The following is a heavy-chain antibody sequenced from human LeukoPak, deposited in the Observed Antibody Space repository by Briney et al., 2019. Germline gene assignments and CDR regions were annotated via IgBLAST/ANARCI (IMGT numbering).Heavy chain of an antibody. Sequence: GGSLRLSCAASGFTFSSYAMSWVRQAPGKVLEWVSAISGSGGSTYYADSVKGRFTISRDNSKNTLYLQMNSLRAEDTAVYYCAKAAAAGRDGYYYYYYMDVWGKGTTVTVSS. CDR1: GFTFSSYA. V-gene: IGHV3-23*01. J-gene: IGHJ6*03. D-gene: IGHD5-24*01. CDR2: ISGSGGST. CDR3: AKAAAAGRDGYYYYYYMDV.